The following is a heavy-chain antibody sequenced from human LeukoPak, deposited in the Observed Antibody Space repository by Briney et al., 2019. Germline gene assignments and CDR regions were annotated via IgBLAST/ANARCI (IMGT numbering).Heavy chain of an antibody. CDR3: ARIGGSGSYCGHYFDH. V-gene: IGHV3-74*01. CDR1: GFTFSTYW. D-gene: IGHD3-10*01. Sequence: GSLRLSCAASGFTFSTYWMHWVRRAPGKGLVWVSRISTDGSVTSYADSVKGRFTISRDNAKNTMYLQMNSLRAEDTAVYYCARIGGSGSYCGHYFDHWGQGTLVTVSS. J-gene: IGHJ4*02. CDR2: ISTDGSVT.